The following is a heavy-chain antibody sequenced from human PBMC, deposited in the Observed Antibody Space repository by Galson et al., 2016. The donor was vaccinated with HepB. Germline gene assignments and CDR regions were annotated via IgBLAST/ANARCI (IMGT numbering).Heavy chain of an antibody. Sequence: SETLSPTCTVSDGSISSFYWSWLRQTPGKGLEWLGYFLENGSTDYNPPLGGRVTISGDKSNNHFTLKQRSATAADTAVYYCARGYINYSFHWFDTWGQGIRVIVSS. CDR1: DGSISSFY. V-gene: IGHV4-59*01. J-gene: IGHJ5*02. CDR2: FLENGST. D-gene: IGHD4-11*01. CDR3: ARGYINYSFHWFDT.